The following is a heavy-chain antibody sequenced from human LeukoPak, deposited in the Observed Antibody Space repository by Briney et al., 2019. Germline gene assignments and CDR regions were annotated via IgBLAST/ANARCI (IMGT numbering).Heavy chain of an antibody. V-gene: IGHV1-2*02. CDR1: GYTFTGYY. CDR2: INPNSGGT. J-gene: IGHJ5*02. Sequence: ASVKVSCKASGYTFTGYYMHWVRQAPGQGLEWMGWINPNSGGTNYAQKFQGRVTMTRDTSISTAYMELSRLRSDDTAVYYCARDSSGFYYGYNWFDPWGQGTLVTVSS. CDR3: ARDSSGFYYGYNWFDP. D-gene: IGHD3-22*01.